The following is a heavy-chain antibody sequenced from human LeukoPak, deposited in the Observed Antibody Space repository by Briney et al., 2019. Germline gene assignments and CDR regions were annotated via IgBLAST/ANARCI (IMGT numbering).Heavy chain of an antibody. CDR2: ISRGGSTT. V-gene: IGHV3-11*04. J-gene: IGHJ4*02. CDR3: ARESTEVTPGY. Sequence: PGGSLRLSCAASGFTFSDSYMSWIRQAPGKGLEWVSYISRGGSTTYYADSVKGRFTISRDNAKNSLYLQMNSLRADDTAVYYCARESTEVTPGYWGQGTLVTVSS. CDR1: GFTFSDSY. D-gene: IGHD4-23*01.